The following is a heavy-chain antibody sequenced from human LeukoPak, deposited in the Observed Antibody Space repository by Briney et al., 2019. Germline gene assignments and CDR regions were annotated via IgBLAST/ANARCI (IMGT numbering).Heavy chain of an antibody. CDR2: FYNSGSS. CDR1: GGSISDYY. CDR3: ARGPSGLRSPFNT. D-gene: IGHD5-12*01. J-gene: IGHJ3*02. Sequence: SETLSLTCTVSGGSISDYYRGWIRQPPGKGLEWIGYFYNSGSSTYNPSLTSRATISVDTSRNQVSLKLTSVTAADTAVYYCARGPSGLRSPFNTWGQGTTVTVSS. V-gene: IGHV4-59*12.